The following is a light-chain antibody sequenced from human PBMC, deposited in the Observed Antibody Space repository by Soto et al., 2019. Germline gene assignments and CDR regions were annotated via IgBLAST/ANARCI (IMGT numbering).Light chain of an antibody. Sequence: EIVLKQSPGTLSLSPGERATLSCRASQSVGSNYLAWYQQKPGQAPRILIFGASGRATGIPDRFSGSGSGTDFTLTISRLEPEDFAVYYCQQYGSSPRTFGQGTKVDIK. CDR2: GAS. CDR3: QQYGSSPRT. CDR1: QSVGSNY. V-gene: IGKV3-20*01. J-gene: IGKJ1*01.